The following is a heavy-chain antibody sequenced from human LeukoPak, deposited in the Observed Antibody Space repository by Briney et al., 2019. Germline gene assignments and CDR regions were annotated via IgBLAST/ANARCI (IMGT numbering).Heavy chain of an antibody. Sequence: GGSQRLSCAASGFTFTDFYMSWIRQAPGKGLEWVSYISSSGSTIYYADSVKGRFTISRDNAKNSLYVQMNSLRAEDTAVYYCARDLSPHYYDSSGYSASVDYWGQGTLVTVSS. D-gene: IGHD3-22*01. CDR3: ARDLSPHYYDSSGYSASVDY. CDR1: GFTFTDFY. J-gene: IGHJ4*02. CDR2: ISSSGSTI. V-gene: IGHV3-11*01.